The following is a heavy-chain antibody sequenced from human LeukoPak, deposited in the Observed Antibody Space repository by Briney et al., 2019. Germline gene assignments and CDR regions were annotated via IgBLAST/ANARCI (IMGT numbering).Heavy chain of an antibody. V-gene: IGHV3-23*01. Sequence: GGSLRLSCAASGFTFSSYARSWVRQAPGKGLEWVSVISGSGGSTYYTDSVKGRFTISRDNSKNTLYLQMYSLRAEDTAVYYCAKARPVEWELSYIYQDFDFWGQGTLVTVSS. D-gene: IGHD1-26*01. CDR3: AKARPVEWELSYIYQDFDF. CDR1: GFTFSSYA. J-gene: IGHJ4*02. CDR2: ISGSGGST.